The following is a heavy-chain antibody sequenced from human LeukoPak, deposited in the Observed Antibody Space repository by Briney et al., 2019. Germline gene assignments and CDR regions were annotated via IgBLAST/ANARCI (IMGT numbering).Heavy chain of an antibody. D-gene: IGHD1-1*01. CDR3: ARDLSGYWTYDY. V-gene: IGHV3-30-3*01. Sequence: GGSLRLSCAASGFTFRNYYMHWVRQAPGKGLEWVAVISLDGNNEYYADSVKGRFSLSRDNSMNTLYLQLNSLRTEDTAMYYCARDLSGYWTYDYWGQGTLVTVSS. CDR1: GFTFRNYY. CDR2: ISLDGNNE. J-gene: IGHJ4*01.